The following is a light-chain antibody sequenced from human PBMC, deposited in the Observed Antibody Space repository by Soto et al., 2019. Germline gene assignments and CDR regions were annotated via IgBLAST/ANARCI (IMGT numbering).Light chain of an antibody. CDR3: SSYSSVDISVI. CDR1: SSDFENYNL. CDR2: EVD. V-gene: IGLV2-23*02. J-gene: IGLJ2*01. Sequence: QSALTQSASVSGSPGQSITISCTGTSSDFENYNLVSWYQHHPGKAPKLIIYEVDKRPSGISNRFSGTKSGSTATLTISGLQPEDEALYYCSSYSSVDISVIFGGGTKLPVL.